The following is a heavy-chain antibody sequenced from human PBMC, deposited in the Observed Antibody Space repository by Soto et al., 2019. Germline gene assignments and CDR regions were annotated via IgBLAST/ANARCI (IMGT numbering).Heavy chain of an antibody. CDR3: ARGGIPPSGYGIAYAMDV. D-gene: IGHD1-26*01. V-gene: IGHV4-39*01. Sequence: SETLSLACTVSGVSVSGSRYYWGWIRQPPGRGLEWIGNIYYSGSTYYTPALKSRVTLSVDTSKNQFSLNLNSVTAADTAVYYCARGGIPPSGYGIAYAMDVWGQGTTVTVSS. J-gene: IGHJ6*02. CDR2: IYYSGST. CDR1: GVSVSGSRYY.